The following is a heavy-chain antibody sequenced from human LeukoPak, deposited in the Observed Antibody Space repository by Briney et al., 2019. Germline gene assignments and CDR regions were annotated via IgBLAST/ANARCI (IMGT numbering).Heavy chain of an antibody. CDR1: GFTFSGYW. Sequence: GGSLRLSCAASGFTFSGYWMHWVRQAPGKGLVWVSRINPDESTTTYADSVKGRFTISRDNAKNTLYLQMNSLRAEDTAVYYCARNTRTSFDIWGQGTLVTVSS. J-gene: IGHJ4*02. CDR3: ARNTRTSFDI. CDR2: INPDESTT. V-gene: IGHV3-74*01. D-gene: IGHD2-2*01.